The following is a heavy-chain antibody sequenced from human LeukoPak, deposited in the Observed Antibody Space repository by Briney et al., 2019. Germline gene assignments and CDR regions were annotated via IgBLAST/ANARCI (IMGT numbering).Heavy chain of an antibody. V-gene: IGHV4-30-4*08. Sequence: SETLSLTCTVSGGSISSGDYYWSWIRQPPGKGLEWIGYIYYSGSTYYSPSLKSRVTISVDTSKNQFSLKLSSVTAADTAVYYCASSIVVVPAAMDYYYMDVWGKGTTVTVSS. CDR1: GGSISSGDYY. CDR3: ASSIVVVPAAMDYYYMDV. CDR2: IYYSGST. D-gene: IGHD2-2*01. J-gene: IGHJ6*03.